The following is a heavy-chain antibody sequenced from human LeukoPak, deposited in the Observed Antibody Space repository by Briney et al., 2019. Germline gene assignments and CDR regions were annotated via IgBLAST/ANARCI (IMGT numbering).Heavy chain of an antibody. CDR1: GFTFSSYA. Sequence: HPGGSLRLSCAASGFTFSSYAMSWVRQAPGKGLEWISGISGSGGTTYSADSVKGRFTISRGNSKNTLYLQVNSLRPEDTAVYYCAKDHFYGSGTFYTVAWFDPWGQGTLVTVSS. V-gene: IGHV3-23*01. CDR2: ISGSGGTT. CDR3: AKDHFYGSGTFYTVAWFDP. D-gene: IGHD3-10*01. J-gene: IGHJ5*02.